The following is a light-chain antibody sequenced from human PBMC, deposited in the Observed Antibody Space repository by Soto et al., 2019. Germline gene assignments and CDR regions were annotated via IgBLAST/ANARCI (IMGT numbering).Light chain of an antibody. CDR3: QQYYRTPALT. Sequence: DIVMTQSPDSLAVSLGERATINCKSSQSVLYSSNNKNYLAWYQQKPGQPPKLLIYLASTRESGVPDRFSGSESGTDVTHTISSLQAEDVSVYYCQQYYRTPALTFGGGTKVEIK. CDR2: LAS. J-gene: IGKJ4*01. CDR1: QSVLYSSNNKNY. V-gene: IGKV4-1*01.